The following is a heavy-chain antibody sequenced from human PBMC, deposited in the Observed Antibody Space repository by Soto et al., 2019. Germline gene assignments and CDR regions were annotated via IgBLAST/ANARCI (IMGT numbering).Heavy chain of an antibody. CDR3: ASYFKGDFWSGYPPDYYYYYMDV. J-gene: IGHJ6*03. Sequence: GGSLRLSCAASGFTFSSYSMNWVRQAPGKGLEWVSYISSSSSTIYYADSVKGRFTISRDNAKNSLYLQMNSLRAEDTAVYYCASYFKGDFWSGYPPDYYYYYMDVWGKGTTVTVSS. CDR1: GFTFSSYS. CDR2: ISSSSSTI. D-gene: IGHD3-3*01. V-gene: IGHV3-48*01.